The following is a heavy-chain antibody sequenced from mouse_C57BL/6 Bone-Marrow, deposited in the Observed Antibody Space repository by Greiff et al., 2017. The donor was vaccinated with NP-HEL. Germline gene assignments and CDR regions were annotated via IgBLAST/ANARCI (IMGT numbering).Heavy chain of an antibody. CDR3: AYYGSSPSYAMDY. CDR1: GFTFSDYG. V-gene: IGHV5-17*01. D-gene: IGHD1-1*01. Sequence: EVMLVESGGGLVKPGGSLKLSCAASGFTFSDYGMHWVRQAPEKGLEWVAYISSGSSTIYYADTVKGRFTISRDNAKNTLFLQMTSLRSDDTAMYYCAYYGSSPSYAMDYWGQGTSVTVSS. J-gene: IGHJ4*01. CDR2: ISSGSSTI.